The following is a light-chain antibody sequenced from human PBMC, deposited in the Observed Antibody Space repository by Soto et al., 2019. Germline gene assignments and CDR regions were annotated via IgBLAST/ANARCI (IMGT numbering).Light chain of an antibody. CDR2: KAS. CDR1: QGITKY. Sequence: DIQMTQSPSSLSASVGDRVTITCRASQGITKYLAWYQQKPGKVPNLLIYKASSLESGVPSRFSGSGSGTEFTLTISSLQPDDFATYYCQQYNSYSALTFGGGTKVEIK. J-gene: IGKJ4*01. V-gene: IGKV1-5*03. CDR3: QQYNSYSALT.